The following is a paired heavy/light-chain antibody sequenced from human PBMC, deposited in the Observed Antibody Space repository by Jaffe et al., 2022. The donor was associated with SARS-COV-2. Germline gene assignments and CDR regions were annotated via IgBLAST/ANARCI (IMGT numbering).Light chain of an antibody. V-gene: IGKV1-39*01. Sequence: DIQMTQSPSSLSASVGDRITITCRASQSISNHLNWFQQKPGKAPELLIYTVSTLQSGVPSRFSGSGSGTEFTLTISSLQVEDFGTYFCQQSHTAPHTFGQGTKVETK. J-gene: IGKJ2*01. CDR3: QQSHTAPHT. CDR2: TVS. CDR1: QSISNH.
Heavy chain of an antibody. CDR2: AYYRWKWYL. CDR1: GDSVSTKSAS. Sequence: QVQLQQSGPGLVKPSQTLSLTCAISGDSVSTKSASWNWIRQSPSRGFEWLGKAYYRWKWYLEYAPSVKSRMTLKPDTSKNQLSLQLDSVTDEDTAVYYCVRLIGEGVLDIWGQGTLVTVSS. V-gene: IGHV6-1*01. CDR3: VRLIGEGVLDI. D-gene: IGHD3-10*01. J-gene: IGHJ4*02.